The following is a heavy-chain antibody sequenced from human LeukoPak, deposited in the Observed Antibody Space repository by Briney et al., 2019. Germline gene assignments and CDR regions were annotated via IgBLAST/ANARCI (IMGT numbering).Heavy chain of an antibody. CDR1: GGSVSSGSYH. D-gene: IGHD4-17*01. CDR3: ARVRGDYVNLFDP. Sequence: SETLSLTCTVSGGSVSSGSYHWSWIRRPPGKGLEWIGYTHYSGNTYYNPSLKSRVTISLDTSKKQFSLWLRSVTAADTAVYYCARVRGDYVNLFDPWGQGTLVIVSS. J-gene: IGHJ5*02. CDR2: THYSGNT. V-gene: IGHV4-61*01.